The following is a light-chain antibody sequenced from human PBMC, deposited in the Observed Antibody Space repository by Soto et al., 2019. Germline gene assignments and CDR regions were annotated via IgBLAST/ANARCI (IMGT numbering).Light chain of an antibody. V-gene: IGKV1-5*01. CDR3: QQYNTYAT. Sequence: DIPLTQSPSTRSSASGDRVTITCRASQNIRNLLAWYQQKPGKAPKPLIYDASTLKTGVPSRFSGSGSGSEFNFTITGLTPDDFATYFCQQYNTYATFGQGTRLEIK. J-gene: IGKJ5*01. CDR1: QNIRNL. CDR2: DAS.